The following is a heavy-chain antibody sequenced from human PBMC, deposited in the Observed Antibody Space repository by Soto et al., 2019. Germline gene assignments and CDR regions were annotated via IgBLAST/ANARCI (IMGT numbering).Heavy chain of an antibody. Sequence: SETLSLTCSVSGGSIGSYYWSWIRQPPGKGLEWIGFIYNGVITNYSPSLKSRVSISADTSRNQFSLKVSSVTAADTAVYYCARGWDANSWGQGALVTVSS. CDR3: ARGWDANS. D-gene: IGHD6-19*01. CDR2: IYNGVIT. V-gene: IGHV4-59*01. CDR1: GGSIGSYY. J-gene: IGHJ4*02.